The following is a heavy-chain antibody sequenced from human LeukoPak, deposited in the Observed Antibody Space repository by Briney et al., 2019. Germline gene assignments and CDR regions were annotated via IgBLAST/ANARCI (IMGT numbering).Heavy chain of an antibody. CDR1: GFTFSSYG. D-gene: IGHD6-19*01. J-gene: IGHJ3*02. CDR3: AKDFSSGIAVAGTLIRPAFDI. CDR2: ISGSGGST. V-gene: IGHV3-23*01. Sequence: PGGSLRLSCAASGFTFSSYGMSWVRQAPGKGLEWVSAISGSGGSTYYADSVKGRFTISRDNSKNTLYLQMNSLRAEDTAVYYCAKDFSSGIAVAGTLIRPAFDIWGQGTMVTVSS.